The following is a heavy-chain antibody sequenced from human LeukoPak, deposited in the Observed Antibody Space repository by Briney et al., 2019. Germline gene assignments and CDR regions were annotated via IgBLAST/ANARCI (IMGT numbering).Heavy chain of an antibody. Sequence: SQTLSLTCAVSGVSIRSAGYSYYWIRQQPGKGLEWIGHVYYSGSTSYNPSLKSRVAMSIDPSKNQFSLNLTSVTAADTAVYFCARDGATGVFEYWGQGILVAVSS. D-gene: IGHD4/OR15-4a*01. CDR1: GVSIRSAGYS. CDR3: ARDGATGVFEY. V-gene: IGHV4-31*11. CDR2: VYYSGST. J-gene: IGHJ4*02.